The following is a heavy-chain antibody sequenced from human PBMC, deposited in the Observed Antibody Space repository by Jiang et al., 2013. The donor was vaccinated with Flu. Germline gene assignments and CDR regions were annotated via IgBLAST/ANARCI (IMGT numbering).Heavy chain of an antibody. D-gene: IGHD3-10*01. CDR3: ARDRYGSGSHFDY. CDR1: GGSISSYY. V-gene: IGHV4-59*01. Sequence: GLVKPSETLSLTCTVSGGSISSYYWSWIRQPPGKGLEWIGYIYYSGSTNYNPSLKSRVTISVDTSKNQFSLKLSSVTAADTAVYYCARDRYGSGSHFDYWGQGTLVTVSS. J-gene: IGHJ4*02. CDR2: IYYSGST.